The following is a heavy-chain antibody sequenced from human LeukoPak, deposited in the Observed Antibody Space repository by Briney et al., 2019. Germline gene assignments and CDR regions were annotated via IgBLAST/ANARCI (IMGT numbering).Heavy chain of an antibody. Sequence: GGSLRLSCAASGFTFSSYSMNWVRQAPGKGLEWVSSISSSSSYIYYADSVKGRFAISRDNAKNSLYLQMNSLRAEDTAVYYCARVGAAAYDYWGQGTLVTVSS. CDR2: ISSSSSYI. CDR3: ARVGAAAYDY. J-gene: IGHJ4*02. CDR1: GFTFSSYS. D-gene: IGHD6-13*01. V-gene: IGHV3-21*01.